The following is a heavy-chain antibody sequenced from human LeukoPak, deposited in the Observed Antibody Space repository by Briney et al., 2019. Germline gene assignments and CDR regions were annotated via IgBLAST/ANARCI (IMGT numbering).Heavy chain of an antibody. CDR2: ISYDGSNK. D-gene: IGHD1-14*01. CDR3: AKEAVTGRWYFDY. J-gene: IGHJ4*02. V-gene: IGHV3-30-3*01. CDR1: EFTFSSYA. Sequence: GGSLRLSCAASEFTFSSYAMHWVRQAPGKGLEWVAVISYDGSNKYYADSVKGRFTISRDNSKNTLYLQMNSLRAEDTAVYYCAKEAVTGRWYFDYWGQGTLVTVSS.